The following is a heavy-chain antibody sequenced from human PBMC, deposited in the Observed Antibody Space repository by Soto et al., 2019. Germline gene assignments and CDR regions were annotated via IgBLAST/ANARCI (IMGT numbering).Heavy chain of an antibody. V-gene: IGHV4-30-4*01. CDR1: GGSISSGDYY. J-gene: IGHJ2*01. CDR2: IYYSGST. D-gene: IGHD4-17*01. Sequence: QVQLQESGPGLVKPSQTLSLTCTVSGGSISSGDYYWSWIRQPPGKGLEWIGYIYYSGSTYYHPSLQSRVTISVDTSKTQCSLKLSSVTAADTAVYYCARVTVTTIYWYFDLWGRGTLVTVSS. CDR3: ARVTVTTIYWYFDL.